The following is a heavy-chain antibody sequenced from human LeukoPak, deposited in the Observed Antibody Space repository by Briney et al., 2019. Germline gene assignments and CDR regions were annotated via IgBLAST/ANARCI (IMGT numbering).Heavy chain of an antibody. CDR1: GYTFTGYY. J-gene: IGHJ4*02. CDR2: INPNSGGT. Sequence: ASXKVSCKASGYTFTGYYMHWVRQAPGQGLEWMGWINPNSGGTNYAQKFQGRVTMTRDTSISTAYMELSRLRSDDTAVYYCARDHSSTSCYDYWGQGTLVTVPS. V-gene: IGHV1-2*02. D-gene: IGHD2-2*01. CDR3: ARDHSSTSCYDY.